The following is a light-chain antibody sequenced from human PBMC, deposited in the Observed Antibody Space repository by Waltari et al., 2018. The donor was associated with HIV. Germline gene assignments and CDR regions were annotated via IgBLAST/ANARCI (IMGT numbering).Light chain of an antibody. Sequence: EIVMTQSPATLSVSPGERATLSCRASQSVSSNLAWYQQKPGQAPRLLIYCASTRATGIPARFSGSGSGTEFTLTISSLQAEDFAVYYCQQYNNWPPLTFGPGTKVDIK. J-gene: IGKJ3*01. CDR1: QSVSSN. CDR2: CAS. CDR3: QQYNNWPPLT. V-gene: IGKV3-15*01.